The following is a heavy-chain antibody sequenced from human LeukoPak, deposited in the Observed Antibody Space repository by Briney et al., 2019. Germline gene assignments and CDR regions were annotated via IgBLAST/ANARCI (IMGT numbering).Heavy chain of an antibody. CDR3: ARYETVTTGAFDI. Sequence: SETLSLTCTVSGGSISRYYWSWIRQPPGKGLEWIGYISYTGSTNYNPSLKSRVTMSVDTSEKQFSLNLNSVTAADTAVYYCARYETVTTGAFDIWGQGTMVTVSS. V-gene: IGHV4-59*01. J-gene: IGHJ3*02. CDR2: ISYTGST. D-gene: IGHD4-17*01. CDR1: GGSISRYY.